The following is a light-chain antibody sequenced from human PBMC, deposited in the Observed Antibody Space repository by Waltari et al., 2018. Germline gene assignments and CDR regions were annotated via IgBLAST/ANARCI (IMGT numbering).Light chain of an antibody. CDR2: GAS. J-gene: IGKJ1*01. Sequence: EIVLTQSPGTLSVSPGERATLPGRASQSVGRSLAWYQQKPGQAPRLLIYGASNRATGIPDRFSGSGSVTDFSLTISSLEPEDFAVYHCQHYVRLPATFGQGTKVEIK. CDR3: QHYVRLPAT. CDR1: QSVGRS. V-gene: IGKV3-20*01.